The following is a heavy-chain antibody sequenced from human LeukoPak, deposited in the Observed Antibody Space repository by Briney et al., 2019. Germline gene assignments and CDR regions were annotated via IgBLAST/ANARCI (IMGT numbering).Heavy chain of an antibody. V-gene: IGHV3-7*01. Sequence: GGSLRLSCAASGFTFSSYWMSWVRQAPGKGLEWVANIKQDGSEKYYVDSVRGRFTISRDNAKNSLYLQVNSLRAEDTAVYYCARDTVAATHYYYYGMDVWGQGTTVTVSS. D-gene: IGHD6-19*01. CDR1: GFTFSSYW. CDR2: IKQDGSEK. CDR3: ARDTVAATHYYYYGMDV. J-gene: IGHJ6*02.